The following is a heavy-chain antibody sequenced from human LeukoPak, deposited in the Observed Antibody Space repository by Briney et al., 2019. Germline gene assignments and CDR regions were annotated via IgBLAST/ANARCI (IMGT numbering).Heavy chain of an antibody. CDR2: ISGSGGST. D-gene: IGHD4-17*01. CDR3: AVPYGDYGNVFDY. CDR1: GFTFSSYA. V-gene: IGHV3-23*01. Sequence: GGSLGLSCAASGFTFSSYAMSWVRQAPGKGLEWVSAISGSGGSTYYADSVKGRLTISRDNSKNTLYLQMNSLRAEDTAVYYCAVPYGDYGNVFDYWGQGTLVTVSS. J-gene: IGHJ4*02.